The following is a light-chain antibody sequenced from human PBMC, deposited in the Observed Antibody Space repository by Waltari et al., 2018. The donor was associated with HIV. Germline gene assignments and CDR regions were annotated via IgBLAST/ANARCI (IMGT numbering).Light chain of an antibody. CDR2: DVS. CDR1: SSDVVGYTY. V-gene: IGLV2-14*01. CDR3: SSYASSSTPNWV. J-gene: IGLJ3*02. Sequence: QSALTQPASVSGSPGQSITIPCTRTSSDVVGYTYVSWYQHHPDKTPKLMIYDVSNRPAGVSKRFSGSKSGNTDCLTISGLQAEDEADYYCSSYASSSTPNWVFGGGTKLTVL.